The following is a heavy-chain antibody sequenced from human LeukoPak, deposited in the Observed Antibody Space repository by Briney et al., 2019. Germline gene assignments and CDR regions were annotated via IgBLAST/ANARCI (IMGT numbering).Heavy chain of an antibody. Sequence: PGGSLRLSCAASGFTFSSYGMHWVRQAPGKGLGWVAFIRYDGSNKYYADSVKGRFTISRDNSKNTLYLQMNSLRAEDTAVYYCAKDRDWLADAFDIWGQGTMVTVSS. V-gene: IGHV3-30*02. CDR2: IRYDGSNK. D-gene: IGHD3/OR15-3a*01. J-gene: IGHJ3*02. CDR1: GFTFSSYG. CDR3: AKDRDWLADAFDI.